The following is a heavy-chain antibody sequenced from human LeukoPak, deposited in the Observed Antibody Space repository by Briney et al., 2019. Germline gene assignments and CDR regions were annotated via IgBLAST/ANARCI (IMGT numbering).Heavy chain of an antibody. CDR2: IYTSGST. D-gene: IGHD3-3*01. CDR3: ARVPSHYDFWSGYYYYFDY. V-gene: IGHV4-61*02. J-gene: IGHJ4*02. Sequence: SETLSLTCTVSGGSISSGSYYWSWIRQPGGKGLERIGRIYTSGSTNYNPSRKSRVTISVDTSKNQFSLKLSSVTAADTAVYYCARVPSHYDFWSGYYYYFDYWGQGTLVTVSS. CDR1: GGSISSGSYY.